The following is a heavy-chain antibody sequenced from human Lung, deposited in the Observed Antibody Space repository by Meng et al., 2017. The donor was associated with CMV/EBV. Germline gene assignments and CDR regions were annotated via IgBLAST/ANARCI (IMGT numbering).Heavy chain of an antibody. CDR3: ARAYCSGGSCYSFDWFDP. V-gene: IGHV2-5*02. CDR2: IYWDDDK. J-gene: IGHJ5*02. CDR1: XFSLSTRGVG. D-gene: IGHD2-15*01. Sequence: QITLKESGPTLVKPTQTLTLTCTLXXFSLSTRGVGVGWIRQPPGKALEWLALIYWDDDKRYSPSLKSRLTITKDTSKNQVVLTMTNMDPVDTATYYCARAYCSGGSCYSFDWFDPWGQGTLVTVSS.